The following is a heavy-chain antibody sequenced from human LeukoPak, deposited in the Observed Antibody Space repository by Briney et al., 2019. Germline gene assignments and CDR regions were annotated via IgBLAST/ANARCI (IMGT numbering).Heavy chain of an antibody. Sequence: GGSLRLSCAASGFTFSTYSMNWIRQAPGKGLEWVAYISGGTSTMYYTDSVKGRFTISRDDATNSLYLEMNSLRAEDTAVYYCVARGGWARFDYWGQGTLVTVSS. D-gene: IGHD6-19*01. CDR2: ISGGTSTM. CDR1: GFTFSTYS. J-gene: IGHJ4*02. V-gene: IGHV3-48*04. CDR3: VARGGWARFDY.